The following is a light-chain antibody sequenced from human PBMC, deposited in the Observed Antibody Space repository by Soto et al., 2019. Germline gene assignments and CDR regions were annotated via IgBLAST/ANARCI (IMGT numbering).Light chain of an antibody. Sequence: DILLTQYPGTLSLSPGERATLSCGASQSISSNYLAWFQQKPGQSPRLLIYGASSRPTGIPARFSGSGSGTEFTLTISSLQSEDFAVYYCQQYNNWTETFGHGTKVDIK. CDR3: QQYNNWTET. V-gene: IGKV3-15*01. CDR1: QSISSN. J-gene: IGKJ1*01. CDR2: GAS.